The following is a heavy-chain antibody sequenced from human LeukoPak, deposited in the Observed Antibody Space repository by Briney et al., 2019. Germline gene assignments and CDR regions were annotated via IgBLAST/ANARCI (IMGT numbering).Heavy chain of an antibody. D-gene: IGHD1-1*01. J-gene: IGHJ3*02. V-gene: IGHV3-7*01. CDR1: GFTFSSYW. Sequence: GGSLRLSCAASGFTFSSYWMSWVRQAPGKGLEWVANIKQDGSEKYYVDSVKGRFTISRDNAKNSLYPQMNSLRAEDTAVYYCARDSHWNDTSFDIWGQGTMVTVSS. CDR3: ARDSHWNDTSFDI. CDR2: IKQDGSEK.